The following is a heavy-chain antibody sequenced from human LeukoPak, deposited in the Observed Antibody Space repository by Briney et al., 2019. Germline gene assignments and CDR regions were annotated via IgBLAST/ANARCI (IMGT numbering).Heavy chain of an antibody. J-gene: IGHJ4*02. CDR3: ARPLAL. CDR1: GVSLSNSN. D-gene: IGHD3-3*02. V-gene: IGHV3-48*02. CDR2: MSSSSTI. Sequence: GGSLRLSCAASGVSLSNSNMNWGRAAPGKGVEWVSFMSSSSTIYYADSVKGRFNISRDNAKNSLYLQMNNLRDEDTAVYYCARPLALGGQGTLVTVSS.